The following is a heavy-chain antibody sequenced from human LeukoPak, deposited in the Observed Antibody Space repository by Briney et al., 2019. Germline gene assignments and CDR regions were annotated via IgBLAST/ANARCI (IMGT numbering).Heavy chain of an antibody. CDR1: GFTFSNYA. J-gene: IGHJ6*02. Sequence: RGCLRLSCAPPGFTFSNYAMSWVRQAPGNGLEWVSAISGTGGNKYYADSVKGRFTISRDNSKNTMYMQMNSLRADDTAVYYCAKAPATAAGGYYYGMDVWGQGTTVTVSS. CDR2: ISGTGGNK. D-gene: IGHD6-13*01. CDR3: AKAPATAAGGYYYGMDV. V-gene: IGHV3-23*01.